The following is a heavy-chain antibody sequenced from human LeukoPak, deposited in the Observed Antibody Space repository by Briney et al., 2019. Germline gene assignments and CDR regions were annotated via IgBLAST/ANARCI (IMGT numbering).Heavy chain of an antibody. D-gene: IGHD4-17*01. J-gene: IGHJ6*03. CDR1: GGSISSYY. V-gene: IGHV4-59*01. Sequence: TPSETLSLTCTVSGGSISSYYWSWIRQPPGKGLEWIGYIYYSGSTNYNPSLKSRVTISVDTSKNQFSLKLSSVTAADMAVYYCARGSTVTYYYMDVWGKGTTVTVSS. CDR3: ARGSTVTYYYMDV. CDR2: IYYSGST.